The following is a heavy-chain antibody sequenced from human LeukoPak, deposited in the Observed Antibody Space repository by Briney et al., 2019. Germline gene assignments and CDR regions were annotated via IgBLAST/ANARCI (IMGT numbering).Heavy chain of an antibody. J-gene: IGHJ4*02. V-gene: IGHV1-8*01. CDR1: GYPFSNYD. CDR2: INPHSGKT. D-gene: IGHD1-14*01. CDR3: ARNRNIRGPREPFAY. Sequence: ASVKVSCKTSGYPFSNYDINWVRQATGQGLEWMGWINPHSGKTGYAQKFQGRATMTTDTSASTAYMELSSLRSEDTAVYYCARNRNIRGPREPFAYWGQGTLVTVSS.